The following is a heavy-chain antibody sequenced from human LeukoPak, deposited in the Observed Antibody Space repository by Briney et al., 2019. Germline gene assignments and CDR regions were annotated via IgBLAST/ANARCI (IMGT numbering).Heavy chain of an antibody. CDR2: IWYDGSNK. Sequence: GGSLRLSCAASGFTFSSYGMHWVRQAPGKGLEWVAVIWYDGSNKYYADSVKGRFTISRDNSKNTLYLQMNSLRAEDTAVYYCARDYLALLGGAPYDAFDIWGQGTMVTVSS. CDR3: ARDYLALLGGAPYDAFDI. D-gene: IGHD1-26*01. J-gene: IGHJ3*02. V-gene: IGHV3-33*01. CDR1: GFTFSSYG.